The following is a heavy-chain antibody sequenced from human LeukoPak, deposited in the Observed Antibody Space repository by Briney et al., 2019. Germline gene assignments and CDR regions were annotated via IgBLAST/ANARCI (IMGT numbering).Heavy chain of an antibody. CDR1: GFTVSSNY. CDR3: TTENPFDY. J-gene: IGHJ4*02. CDR2: IYSGGST. Sequence: GGSLRLSCAASGFTVSSNYMSWVRQAPGKGLEWVSVIYSGGSTYYADSVKGRFTISRDNSKNTLYLQMNSLKTEDTAVYYCTTENPFDYWGQGTLVAVSS. V-gene: IGHV3-53*01.